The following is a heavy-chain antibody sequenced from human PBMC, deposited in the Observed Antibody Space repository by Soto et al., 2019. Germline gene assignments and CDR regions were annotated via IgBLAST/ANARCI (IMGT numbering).Heavy chain of an antibody. J-gene: IGHJ5*02. Sequence: QVQLVESGGGVVQPEKSLRLSCAASGFIFSNYGMHWVRQAPGKGLEWVAVIWYDGHKEYYADSVKGRFIISRDNSRSTVYLKKNSLRAEDTAVYYCARERAVDYYHWFDPWGQGTLVTVSS. V-gene: IGHV3-33*01. D-gene: IGHD3-3*02. CDR3: ARERAVDYYHWFDP. CDR2: IWYDGHKE. CDR1: GFIFSNYG.